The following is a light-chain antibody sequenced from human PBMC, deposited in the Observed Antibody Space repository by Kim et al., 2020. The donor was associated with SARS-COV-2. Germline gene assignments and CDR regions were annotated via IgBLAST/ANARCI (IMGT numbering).Light chain of an antibody. CDR3: AAWDDSLNGWV. J-gene: IGLJ3*02. Sequence: QRVTISCSGSSSKIGSNTVNWYQQLPGTAPKLLIYSNNQRPSGVPDRFSGSKSGTSASLAISGLQSEDEADYYCAAWDDSLNGWVFGGGTQLTVL. V-gene: IGLV1-44*01. CDR1: SSKIGSNT. CDR2: SNN.